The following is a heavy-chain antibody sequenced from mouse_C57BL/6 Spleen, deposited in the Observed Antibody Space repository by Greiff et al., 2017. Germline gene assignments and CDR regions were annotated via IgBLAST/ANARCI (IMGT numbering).Heavy chain of an antibody. V-gene: IGHV3-6*01. J-gene: IGHJ3*01. D-gene: IGHD2-5*01. Sequence: EVKLVESGPGLVKPSQSLSLTCSVTGYSITSGYYWNWIRQFPGNKLEWMSYISYDGSNNYNPYLKNLISITRDTSKNQFFLKLKSVTNEDTATYYCAKGGGYSNYDWFAYWGQGTLVTVSA. CDR3: AKGGGYSNYDWFAY. CDR1: GYSITSGYY. CDR2: ISYDGSN.